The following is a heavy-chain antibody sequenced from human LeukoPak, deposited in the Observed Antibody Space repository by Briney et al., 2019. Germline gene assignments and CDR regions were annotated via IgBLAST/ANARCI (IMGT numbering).Heavy chain of an antibody. CDR2: VFHSGNT. CDR1: GYSISSTYY. Sequence: SETLSLTCTVSGYSISSTYYWGWIRQPPGKGLEWVGSVFHSGNTYYNPSLKSRLTISADTTKNQFSLTLTSVTAADTAVYYCARKDGDYWGQGTLVTVSS. J-gene: IGHJ4*02. CDR3: ARKDGDY. V-gene: IGHV4-38-2*02.